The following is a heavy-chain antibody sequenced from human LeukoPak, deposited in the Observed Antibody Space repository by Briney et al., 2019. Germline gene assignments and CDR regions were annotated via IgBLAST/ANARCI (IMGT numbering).Heavy chain of an antibody. J-gene: IGHJ2*01. D-gene: IGHD3-22*01. CDR1: GGSISSDGYS. V-gene: IGHV4-30-2*01. Sequence: PSETLSLACAVSGGSISSDGYSWSWIRQPPGKGLEWIGYIHYTGITHYNPSLKSRVTISVDRSKNQFSLKLTSVTAADTAVYYCAREPYYYGSDGDYAVGYFDLWGRGTLITVSS. CDR2: IHYTGIT. CDR3: AREPYYYGSDGDYAVGYFDL.